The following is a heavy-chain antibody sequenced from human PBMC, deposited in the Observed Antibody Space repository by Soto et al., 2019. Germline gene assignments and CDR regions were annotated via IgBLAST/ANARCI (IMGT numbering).Heavy chain of an antibody. D-gene: IGHD5-12*01. J-gene: IGHJ4*02. CDR1: GGSISSYY. V-gene: IGHV4-59*01. Sequence: SSETLSLTCTVSGGSISSYYWSWIRQPPGKGLEWIGYIYYSGSTNYNPSLKSRVTISVDTSKNQFSLKLSSVTAADTAVYYCARGGWLQSPLDYWGQGTLVTVSS. CDR2: IYYSGST. CDR3: ARGGWLQSPLDY.